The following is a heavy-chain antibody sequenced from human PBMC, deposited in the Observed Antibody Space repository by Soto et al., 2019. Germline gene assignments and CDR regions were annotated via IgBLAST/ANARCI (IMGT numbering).Heavy chain of an antibody. CDR2: ISDSGTT. CDR3: ARDRWMSRANWFDP. D-gene: IGHD2-2*03. Sequence: QVELQQSGPGLVKASETLSLSCTVFGGSIDSYYWSWIRQAPGKGLEWIGHISDSGTTNYNPSLGSRVPISVDTSRKLFSLKLSSVTAGDTAVYFCARDRWMSRANWFDPWGPGTLVTVSS. V-gene: IGHV4-59*12. J-gene: IGHJ5*02. CDR1: GGSIDSYY.